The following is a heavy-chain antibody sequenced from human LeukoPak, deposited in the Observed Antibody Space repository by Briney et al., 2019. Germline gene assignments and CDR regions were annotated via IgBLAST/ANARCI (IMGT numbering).Heavy chain of an antibody. D-gene: IGHD3-3*01. V-gene: IGHV3-30*03. Sequence: GGSLRLSCAASGFTFSSYGMHWVRQAPGKGLEWVAVISYDGSNKYYADSVKGRFTISRDNSKNTLYLQMNSLRAEDTAVYYCARVLVPYAFWSGYFDYWGQGTLATVSS. CDR2: ISYDGSNK. CDR3: ARVLVPYAFWSGYFDY. CDR1: GFTFSSYG. J-gene: IGHJ4*02.